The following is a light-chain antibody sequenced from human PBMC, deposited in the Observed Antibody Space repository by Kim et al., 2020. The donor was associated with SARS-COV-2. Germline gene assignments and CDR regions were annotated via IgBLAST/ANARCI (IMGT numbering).Light chain of an antibody. Sequence: SYELTQPPSVSVSPGETASITCSGDNLENKYVCWYQQKPGQSPVLVMYQNIKRPSGIPERFSGSNSGNTATLTISGTQGLDEADYYCQAWDSRNYVFGTVTKVTVL. CDR3: QAWDSRNYV. CDR2: QNI. J-gene: IGLJ1*01. V-gene: IGLV3-1*01. CDR1: NLENKY.